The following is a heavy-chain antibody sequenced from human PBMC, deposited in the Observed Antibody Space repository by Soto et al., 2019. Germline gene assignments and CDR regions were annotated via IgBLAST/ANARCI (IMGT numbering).Heavy chain of an antibody. CDR3: ARLRYCSGGSCYSTAYYYGMDV. Sequence: GESLKISCKGSGYSFTSYWISWVRQMPGKGLEWMGRIDPSDSYTNYSPSFQGHVTISADKSISTAYLQWSSLKASATAMYYCARLRYCSGGSCYSTAYYYGMDVWGQGTTVTVSS. CDR2: IDPSDSYT. D-gene: IGHD2-15*01. J-gene: IGHJ6*02. V-gene: IGHV5-10-1*01. CDR1: GYSFTSYW.